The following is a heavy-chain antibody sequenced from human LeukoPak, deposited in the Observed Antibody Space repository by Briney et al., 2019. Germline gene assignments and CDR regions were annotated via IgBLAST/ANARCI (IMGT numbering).Heavy chain of an antibody. J-gene: IGHJ4*02. CDR2: INPNSGGT. CDR1: GYTFTGYF. V-gene: IGHV1-2*02. Sequence: ASVKVSCKASGYTFTGYFLHWVRRAPGQGFEWMGGINPNSGGTYYTQRFQGRVTMTRDTSISTAYMELSSLRSDDTAVYYCARAQSLTAPAGTFANSWGQGTLVTVSS. D-gene: IGHD6-13*01. CDR3: ARAQSLTAPAGTFANS.